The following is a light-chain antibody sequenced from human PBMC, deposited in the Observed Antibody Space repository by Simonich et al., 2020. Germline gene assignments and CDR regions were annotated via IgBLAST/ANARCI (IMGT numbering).Light chain of an antibody. CDR1: QSVLYSSNSKNY. CDR2: WAS. V-gene: IGKV4-1*01. J-gene: IGKJ4*01. Sequence: DIVMTQSPDSLAVSLGERATINCKSSQSVLYSSNSKNYLAWYQRKPGKPPKLLIYWASTRESGFPDRFIGSGSGTDFTLTSSSLQAEDVAVYYCQQYYSTPLTFGGGTKVEIK. CDR3: QQYYSTPLT.